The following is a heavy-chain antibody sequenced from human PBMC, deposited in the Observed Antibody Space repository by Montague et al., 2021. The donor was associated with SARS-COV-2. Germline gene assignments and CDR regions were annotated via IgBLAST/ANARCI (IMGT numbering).Heavy chain of an antibody. CDR2: LYYTGST. D-gene: IGHD6-13*01. Sequence: SETLSLTCTVSGDSVSSSDHYWGWIRQPPGKGLEWIGSLYYTGSTYYNPSLKSRVTISVDTSKNQFSLKLSSVTAADTAVYYCARDSSSWYYWFDPWGQGTLVTVSS. CDR1: GDSVSSSDHY. J-gene: IGHJ5*02. CDR3: ARDSSSWYYWFDP. V-gene: IGHV4-39*01.